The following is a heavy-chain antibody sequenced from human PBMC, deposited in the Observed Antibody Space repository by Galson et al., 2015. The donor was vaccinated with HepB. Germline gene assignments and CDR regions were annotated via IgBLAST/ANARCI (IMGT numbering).Heavy chain of an antibody. CDR2: IKQDGSEK. V-gene: IGHV3-7*01. CDR1: GFTFSSYW. Sequence: SLRLSCAASGFTFSSYWMSWVRQAPGKGLEWVANIKQDGSEKYYVDSVKGRFTISRDNAKNSLYLQMNSLRAEDTAVYYCARGTEKKGRDAPRPIDYWGQGTLVTVSS. J-gene: IGHJ4*02. CDR3: ARGTEKKGRDAPRPIDY. D-gene: IGHD3-10*01.